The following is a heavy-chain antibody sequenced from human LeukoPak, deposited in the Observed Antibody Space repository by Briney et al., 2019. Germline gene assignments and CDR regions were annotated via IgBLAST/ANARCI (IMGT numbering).Heavy chain of an antibody. CDR3: AKIPRFYYDSTGDFDY. D-gene: IGHD3-22*01. Sequence: GGSLRLSCAASGFTLSSYAMSCVRQAPGKGLEWVSTIGRSVVSTFYSDSVKGRFTISRVSSKDTLYLQMNSLRVEDTAVYYCAKIPRFYYDSTGDFDYWGQGTLVTVSA. V-gene: IGHV3-23*01. CDR1: GFTLSSYA. CDR2: IGRSVVST. J-gene: IGHJ4*02.